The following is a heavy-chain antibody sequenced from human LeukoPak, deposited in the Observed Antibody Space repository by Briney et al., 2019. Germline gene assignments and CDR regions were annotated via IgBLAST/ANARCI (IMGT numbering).Heavy chain of an antibody. CDR1: GGSLSSSTYC. CDR2: FFYGGST. CDR3: ARGGGSSGPFDY. J-gene: IGHJ4*02. Sequence: SETLSLTCTVSGGSLSSSTYCWAWIRQTPGRGLEWIGTFFYGGSTSYIPSLKSRVTMSVDTSKNQFSLKLSSVTAADTAVYYCARGGGSSGPFDYWGQGTLVTVSS. D-gene: IGHD6-6*01. V-gene: IGHV4-39*07.